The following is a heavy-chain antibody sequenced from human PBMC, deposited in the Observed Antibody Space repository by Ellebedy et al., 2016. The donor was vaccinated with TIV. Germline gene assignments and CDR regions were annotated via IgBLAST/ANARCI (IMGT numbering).Heavy chain of an antibody. Sequence: MPGGSLRLSCAASGFTFSSYSMNWVRQAPGKGLEWIGEINHSGSTNYNPSLKSRVTVSVDTSKNQFSLKLSSVTAADTAVYYCARDRLYAMVRGVMNGMDVWGQGTTVTVSS. CDR3: ARDRLYAMVRGVMNGMDV. D-gene: IGHD3-10*01. CDR1: GFTFSSYS. CDR2: INHSGST. J-gene: IGHJ6*02. V-gene: IGHV4-34*01.